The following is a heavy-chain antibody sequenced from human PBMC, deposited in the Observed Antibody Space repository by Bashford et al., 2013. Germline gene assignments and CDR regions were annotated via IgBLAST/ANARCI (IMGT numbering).Heavy chain of an antibody. CDR2: SINSGRH. CDR1: GGSISSGDYY. J-gene: IGHJ6*03. CDR3: ARVLVGATTYYYYYMDV. V-gene: IGHV4-30-4*01. Sequence: SETLSLTCTVSGGSISSGDYYWSWIRQPPGRAVSGVGLRSINSGRHLLQPVPQEVELPLSVDTSKNQFSLKLSSVTAADTAVYYCARVLVGATTYYYYYMDVWGERTRRSPGLL. D-gene: IGHD1-26*01.